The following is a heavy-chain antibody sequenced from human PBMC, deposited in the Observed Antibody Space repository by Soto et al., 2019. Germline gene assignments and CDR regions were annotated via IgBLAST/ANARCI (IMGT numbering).Heavy chain of an antibody. Sequence: QITLEESGRTLVKPTQTLTLTCTFSGFSLTTSGVGVAWIRQPPGKALEWLALIYWNDDKRYSPSLKTRLTITKDTSKNQVVLTMTNMDPVDTATYYCVHTHDFWSGYYPGYDYWGQGTLVTVSS. V-gene: IGHV2-5*01. J-gene: IGHJ4*02. CDR3: VHTHDFWSGYYPGYDY. D-gene: IGHD3-3*01. CDR2: IYWNDDK. CDR1: GFSLTTSGVG.